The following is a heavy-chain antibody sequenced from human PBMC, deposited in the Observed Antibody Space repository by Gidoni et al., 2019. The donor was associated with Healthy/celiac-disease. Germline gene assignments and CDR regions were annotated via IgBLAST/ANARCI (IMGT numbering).Heavy chain of an antibody. D-gene: IGHD2-15*01. CDR3: AKDLTCGGSCLDYYYYGMDV. CDR2: SSGSGGST. J-gene: IGHJ6*02. V-gene: IGHV3-23*01. Sequence: EVQLLESGGGLVQPGGSLRLSCAASGFTFRSDAMSWVRQAPGKGREWVSASSGSGGSTYYADSVKGRFTISRDNSKNTLYLQMNSLRAEDTAVYYCAKDLTCGGSCLDYYYYGMDVWGQGTTVTVSS. CDR1: GFTFRSDA.